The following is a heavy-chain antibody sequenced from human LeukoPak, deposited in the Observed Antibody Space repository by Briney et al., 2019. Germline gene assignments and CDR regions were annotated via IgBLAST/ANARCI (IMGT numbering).Heavy chain of an antibody. V-gene: IGHV3-66*01. J-gene: IGHJ3*02. CDR1: GFTFSSYA. Sequence: GGSLRLSCAASGFTFSSYAMSWVRQAPGKGLEWVSVIYSGGSTFYADSVKGRFTISRDNSKNTLSLQMNSLRAEDTAVYYCARDLLQYCSTTVCSDAFDIWGQGTLVTVSS. D-gene: IGHD2-2*01. CDR2: IYSGGST. CDR3: ARDLLQYCSTTVCSDAFDI.